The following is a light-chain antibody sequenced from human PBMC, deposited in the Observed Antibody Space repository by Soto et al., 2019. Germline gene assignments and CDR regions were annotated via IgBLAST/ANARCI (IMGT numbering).Light chain of an antibody. CDR1: QSVSSK. CDR2: GAS. J-gene: IGKJ1*01. CDR3: QQYAGSLSWT. V-gene: IGKV3-15*01. Sequence: EIVMTQSPATLSVSPGERATLSCRASQSVSSKLAWYQQKPGQAPRLLIYGASSRATGIPARFSGSGSGTDFTLTISRLEPEDFAVYYCQQYAGSLSWTFGQGTKVDIK.